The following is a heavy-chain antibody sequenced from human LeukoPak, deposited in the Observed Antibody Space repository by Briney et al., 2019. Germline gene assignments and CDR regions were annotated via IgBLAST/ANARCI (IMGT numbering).Heavy chain of an antibody. CDR3: ARRTYCGGDCYSFDY. J-gene: IGHJ4*02. D-gene: IGHD2-21*02. V-gene: IGHV4-59*08. CDR2: IYYSGST. Sequence: SETLSLTCTVSGGSISSYYWSWIRQPSGKGLEWRGYIYYSGSTNYNPSLKSRVTISVDTSKNQFSLNLSSVTAADTAVYYCARRTYCGGDCYSFDYWGQGMLVTVSS. CDR1: GGSISSYY.